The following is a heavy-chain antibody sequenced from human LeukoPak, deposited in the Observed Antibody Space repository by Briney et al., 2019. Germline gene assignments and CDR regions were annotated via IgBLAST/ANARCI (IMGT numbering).Heavy chain of an antibody. CDR2: ISGSGGST. Sequence: GGSLRLSCAASGFTFSSYAMSWVRQAPGKGLEWVSAISGSGGSTYYADSVKGRFTISRDNSKNTLYLQMNSLRAEDTAVYYCAPQRYCSSTSCYTPYNWFDPWGQGTLVTVSS. J-gene: IGHJ5*02. CDR1: GFTFSSYA. D-gene: IGHD2-2*02. V-gene: IGHV3-23*01. CDR3: APQRYCSSTSCYTPYNWFDP.